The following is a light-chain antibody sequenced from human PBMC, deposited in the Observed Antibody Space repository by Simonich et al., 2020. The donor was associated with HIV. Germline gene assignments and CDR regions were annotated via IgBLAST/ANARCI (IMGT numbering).Light chain of an antibody. J-gene: IGKJ2*01. CDR2: GAS. CDR1: QSVSSN. CDR3: QQYNNWPLF. Sequence: EIVMMQSPATLSVSPGERAPPSCRDHQSVSSNLALYQQKPGQAPRLLIYGASTRATGIPARFRGSGSGTEFTLTITSMQAEDFAVYYCQQYNNWPLFFGQGTKVEIK. V-gene: IGKV3-15*01.